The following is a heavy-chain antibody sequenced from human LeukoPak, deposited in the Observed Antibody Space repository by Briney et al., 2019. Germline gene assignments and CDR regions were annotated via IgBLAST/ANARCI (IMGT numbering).Heavy chain of an antibody. CDR3: ARVIVVVPAAKVPFFDY. Sequence: PSETLSLTCAVYGGSFSGYYWSWIRQPPGKGLEWIGEINHSGSTNYNPSLKSRVTISVDTSKNQFSLKLSSVTAADTAVYYCARVIVVVPAAKVPFFDYWGQGTLVTVSS. CDR1: GGSFSGYY. D-gene: IGHD2-2*01. CDR2: INHSGST. V-gene: IGHV4-34*01. J-gene: IGHJ4*02.